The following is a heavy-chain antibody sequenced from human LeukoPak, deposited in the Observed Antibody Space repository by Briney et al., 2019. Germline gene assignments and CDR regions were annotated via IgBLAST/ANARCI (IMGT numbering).Heavy chain of an antibody. CDR1: GYTLTELS. Sequence: ASVKVSCKVSGYTLTELSMHWVRQAPGEGLEWMGGFDPEDGETIYAQKFQGRVTMTEDTSTDTAYMELSSLRSEDTAVYYCATANDYSNSDFDYWGQGTLVTVSS. CDR3: ATANDYSNSDFDY. CDR2: FDPEDGET. V-gene: IGHV1-24*01. D-gene: IGHD4-11*01. J-gene: IGHJ4*02.